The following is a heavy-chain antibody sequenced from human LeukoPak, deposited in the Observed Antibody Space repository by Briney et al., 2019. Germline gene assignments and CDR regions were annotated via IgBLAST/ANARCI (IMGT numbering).Heavy chain of an antibody. CDR2: IYYSGST. J-gene: IGHJ4*02. CDR1: GSSISSSSYY. CDR3: ARDGKVVAAGIDY. D-gene: IGHD2-15*01. V-gene: IGHV4-39*07. Sequence: ASQTLSLTCTVSGSSISSSSYYWGWIRQPPGKGLEWIGRIYYSGSTYHNPSLKSRVTISVDTSKNQFSLELSSVTAADTAVYYCARDGKVVAAGIDYWGQGTLVTVSS.